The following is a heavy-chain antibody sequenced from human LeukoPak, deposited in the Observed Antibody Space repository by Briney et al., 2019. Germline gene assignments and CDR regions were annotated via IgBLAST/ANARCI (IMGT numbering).Heavy chain of an antibody. V-gene: IGHV3-7*01. CDR1: GYVFTKDW. CDR2: INRDGSET. D-gene: IGHD2-8*01. J-gene: IGHJ4*02. Sequence: PGGSLRLSCAASGYVFTKDWMGWVRQAPGKGLEWVANINRDGSETYYVDSVKGRFTISRDNAKDSLYLQMNSLRAEDTAVYYCARYSYNNGLDYWGQGTLVPVSS. CDR3: ARYSYNNGLDY.